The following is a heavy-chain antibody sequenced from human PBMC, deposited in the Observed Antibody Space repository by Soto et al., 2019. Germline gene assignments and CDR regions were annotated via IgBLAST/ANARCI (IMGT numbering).Heavy chain of an antibody. CDR1: GDSISSSSYY. Sequence: SETLSLTCTVFGDSISSSSYYWSWIRQPPGKGLEWIGSIYYSGSTNYNPSLKSRVTISVDRSKNQFSLKLTSANAADTAVYYCARGRTVRNYADDSSDYFYFFDYWGQGTQVTVSS. J-gene: IGHJ4*02. D-gene: IGHD3-22*01. CDR2: IYYSGST. V-gene: IGHV4-39*07. CDR3: ARGRTVRNYADDSSDYFYFFDY.